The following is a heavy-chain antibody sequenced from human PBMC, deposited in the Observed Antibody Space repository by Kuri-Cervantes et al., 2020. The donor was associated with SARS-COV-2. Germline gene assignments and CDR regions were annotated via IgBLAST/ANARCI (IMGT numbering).Heavy chain of an antibody. CDR1: GYTFTSYD. D-gene: IGHD3-16*01. V-gene: IGHV1-8*03. CDR3: ARWRGGTDAFDI. Sequence: ASVKVSCKASGYTFTSYDINWVRQATGQGLEWMGWMSPNSGNTGYAQKFQGRVTITRNTSISTAYMELSSLRSEDTAVYYCARWRGGTDAFDIWGQGTMVTVSS. CDR2: MSPNSGNT. J-gene: IGHJ3*02.